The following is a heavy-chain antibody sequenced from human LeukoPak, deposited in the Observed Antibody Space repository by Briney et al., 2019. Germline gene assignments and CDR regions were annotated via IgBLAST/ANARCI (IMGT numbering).Heavy chain of an antibody. CDR1: GFTFSSYA. Sequence: GGSLRLSCAASGFTFSSYAMSWIRQAPGKGLEWVSVIYSGGPTYYADSVKGRFTISRDNSKNTVYLQMNSLRGEDTAVYFCAREPDAGSGRYRAYFDYWGQGTLATVSS. V-gene: IGHV3-53*01. CDR2: IYSGGPT. CDR3: AREPDAGSGRYRAYFDY. D-gene: IGHD1-26*01. J-gene: IGHJ4*02.